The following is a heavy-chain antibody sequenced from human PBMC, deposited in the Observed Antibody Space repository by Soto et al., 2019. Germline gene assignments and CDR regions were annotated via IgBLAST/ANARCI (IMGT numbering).Heavy chain of an antibody. CDR3: AREGDGYTFDY. Sequence: SETLSLTCSVSGGSVSNKTYYWSWIRQPPGKRLEWIGYVYYSGTTNYNPSLKSRVTISVDTSKNQFPLKLSSVTAADTAVYYCAREGDGYTFDYWGQGTLVTVSS. J-gene: IGHJ4*02. V-gene: IGHV4-61*01. CDR1: GGSVSNKTYY. CDR2: VYYSGTT. D-gene: IGHD5-12*01.